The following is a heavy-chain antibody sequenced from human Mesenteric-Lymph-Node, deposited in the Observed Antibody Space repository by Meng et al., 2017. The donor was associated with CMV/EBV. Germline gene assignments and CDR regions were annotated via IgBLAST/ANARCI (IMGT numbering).Heavy chain of an antibody. CDR3: ARGSSYDILTGYFDY. CDR1: AGSFCGYY. Sequence: QVQYPHRGAGLLKPSEPLSVTCAVYAGSFCGYYWNWIRQSPEQRLEFIGEINHRGSTTYNPSFTSRIIISVDTSPNQISLNMSSVTAADTAVYYCARGSSYDILTGYFDYWGQGALVTVSS. D-gene: IGHD3-9*01. J-gene: IGHJ4*02. CDR2: INHRGST. V-gene: IGHV4-34*01.